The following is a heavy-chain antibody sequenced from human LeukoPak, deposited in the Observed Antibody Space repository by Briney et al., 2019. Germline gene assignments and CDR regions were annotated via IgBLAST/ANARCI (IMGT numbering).Heavy chain of an antibody. V-gene: IGHV4-59*01. CDR3: ARASLYYDILTGYSTDAFDI. Sequence: SETLSLTCTVSGGSISSYYWSWIGQPPGKRLEWIGYIYYSGSTNYNPSLKSRVTISVDTSKNQFSLKLSSVTAADTAVYYCARASLYYDILTGYSTDAFDIWGQGTMVTVSS. J-gene: IGHJ3*02. CDR2: IYYSGST. CDR1: GGSISSYY. D-gene: IGHD3-9*01.